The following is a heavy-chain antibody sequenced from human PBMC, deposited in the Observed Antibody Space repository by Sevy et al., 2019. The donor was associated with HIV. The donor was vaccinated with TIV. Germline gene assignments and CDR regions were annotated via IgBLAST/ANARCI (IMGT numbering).Heavy chain of an antibody. CDR1: GGTFSSYA. D-gene: IGHD2-15*01. CDR2: IIPIFGTA. J-gene: IGHJ6*02. CDR3: ARDSMGYCSGGSCHKTERYYYYGMDV. Sequence: ASVKVSCKASGGTFSSYAISWVRQAPGQGLEWMGGIIPIFGTANYAQKFQGRVTITADESTSTAYMELSSLRSEDTAAYYVARDSMGYCSGGSCHKTERYYYYGMDVWGQGTTVTVSS. V-gene: IGHV1-69*13.